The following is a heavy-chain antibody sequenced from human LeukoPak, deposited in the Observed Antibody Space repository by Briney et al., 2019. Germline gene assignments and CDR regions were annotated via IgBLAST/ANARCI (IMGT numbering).Heavy chain of an antibody. D-gene: IGHD1-7*01. CDR2: INPNSGGT. CDR3: ARSAHSTTSLIDY. J-gene: IGHJ4*02. CDR1: GYTFTAYY. Sequence: GASVRVSCKASGYTFTAYYMHWVRQAHGQGLEWMGWINPNSGGTNYAQKFQGRVTMTRDTSISTAYMELSRLRSDDTAVYYCARSAHSTTSLIDYWGQGTLVTVSS. V-gene: IGHV1-2*02.